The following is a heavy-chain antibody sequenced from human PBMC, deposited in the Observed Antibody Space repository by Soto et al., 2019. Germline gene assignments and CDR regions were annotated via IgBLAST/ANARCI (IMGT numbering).Heavy chain of an antibody. CDR3: AKVGDVYNSFFDY. V-gene: IGHV3-30*18. Sequence: WGSLLVSCTSSVFTFSTYGMHWVRQAPGKGLEWVAVSSSDGNQKYYADSVKGRFTISRDNSKNTLSLQMNSLRREDTAVYYCAKVGDVYNSFFDYWGQGTLVTVSS. D-gene: IGHD1-26*01. CDR2: SSSDGNQK. J-gene: IGHJ4*02. CDR1: VFTFSTYG.